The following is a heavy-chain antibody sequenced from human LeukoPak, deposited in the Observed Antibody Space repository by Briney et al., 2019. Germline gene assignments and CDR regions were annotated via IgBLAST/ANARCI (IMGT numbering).Heavy chain of an antibody. CDR1: GFTVSSNY. Sequence: GGSLRLSCAASGFTVSSNYMSWVRQAPGKGLEWVSYISSSSSTIYYADSVKGRFTISRDNAKNSLYLQMNSLRAEDTAVYYCAREREQVDYWGQGTLVTVSS. CDR3: AREREQVDY. CDR2: ISSSSSTI. D-gene: IGHD1-26*01. V-gene: IGHV3-48*01. J-gene: IGHJ4*02.